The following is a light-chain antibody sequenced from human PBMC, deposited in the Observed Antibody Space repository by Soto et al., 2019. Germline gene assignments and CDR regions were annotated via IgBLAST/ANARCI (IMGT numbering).Light chain of an antibody. J-gene: IGKJ4*01. V-gene: IGKV1D-12*01. Sequence: DIQMPQSPSSVSASVGDRVTITCRASQGINRWLAWYQQRLGKAPKLLIFDASSLQSGVPSRFSGSGSGTDFTLTISSLQPEDFATYYWQQANSFPLTFGGGTKVDIK. CDR3: QQANSFPLT. CDR1: QGINRW. CDR2: DAS.